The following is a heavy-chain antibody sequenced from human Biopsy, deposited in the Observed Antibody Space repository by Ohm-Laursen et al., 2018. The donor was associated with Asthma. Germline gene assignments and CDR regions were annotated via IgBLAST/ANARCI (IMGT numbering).Heavy chain of an antibody. J-gene: IGHJ4*02. V-gene: IGHV3-30*18. D-gene: IGHD3-10*01. CDR3: AKDRVRINSAYYFDY. CDR1: GFTFSSYG. Sequence: SRRLSCAASGFTFSSYGMHWVRQAPGKGLEWVAVILSDGRDKYYADSVKGRFTISRDNSKNTLYLHMHSLRAEDTAVYFCAKDRVRINSAYYFDYWGQGTLVTVSS. CDR2: ILSDGRDK.